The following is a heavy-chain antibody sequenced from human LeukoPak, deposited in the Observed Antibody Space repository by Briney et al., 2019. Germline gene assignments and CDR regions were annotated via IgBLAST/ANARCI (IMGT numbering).Heavy chain of an antibody. CDR1: GFIFSNFE. V-gene: IGHV3-48*03. D-gene: IGHD4-17*01. CDR3: ARPYSGEGF. CDR2: IDSAGAA. J-gene: IGHJ4*02. Sequence: PGGSLRLSCAGSGFIFSNFEMNWVRQPPGKGLEWVPYIDSAGAAYYADSVKGRFPISRDNANNSVFLQMNSLRAEDTAVYYCARPYSGEGFWGRGTLVTVSS.